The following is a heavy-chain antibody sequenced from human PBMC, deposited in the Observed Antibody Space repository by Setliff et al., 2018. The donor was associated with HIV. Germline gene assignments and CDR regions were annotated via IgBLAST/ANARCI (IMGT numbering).Heavy chain of an antibody. D-gene: IGHD1-1*01. V-gene: IGHV1-69*01. CDR2: IIPVFSTA. CDR1: RGTFSSFA. Sequence: VKVSCKTSRGTFSSFALSWVRQAPGQGLEWMGGIIPVFSTAKYAQKFQGRLTITADESTGTAYMDLSGLRSEDTAVYYCARDGLLETGIRFDYWGQGSLVTVSS. CDR3: ARDGLLETGIRFDY. J-gene: IGHJ4*02.